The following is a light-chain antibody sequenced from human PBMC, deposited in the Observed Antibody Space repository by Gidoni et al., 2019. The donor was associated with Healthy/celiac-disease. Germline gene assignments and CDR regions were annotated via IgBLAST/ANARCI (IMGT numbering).Light chain of an antibody. J-gene: IGLJ2*01. Sequence: QSVLTQPPSASGTPGQRVTIPCSGSSSNLGSNTVNWYQQLPGTAPNLLIYSNNQRPSGVPDRFSGSKSGTSASLAISGLQSEDEADYYCAAWDDSLNGVVFGGGTKLTVL. CDR3: AAWDDSLNGVV. CDR1: SSNLGSNT. CDR2: SNN. V-gene: IGLV1-44*01.